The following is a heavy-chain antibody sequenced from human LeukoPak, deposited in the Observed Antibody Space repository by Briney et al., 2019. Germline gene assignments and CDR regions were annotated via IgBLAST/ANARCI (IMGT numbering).Heavy chain of an antibody. V-gene: IGHV3-7*01. J-gene: IGHJ6*02. Sequence: GGSLRLSCAASGFTFSSYWMSWVRRAPGKGLEWVANIKQDGSEKYYVDSVKGRFAISRDNAKNSLYLQMNSLRAEDTAVYYCAREDFHNYYYYGMDVWGQGTTVTVSS. CDR3: AREDFHNYYYYGMDV. D-gene: IGHD3/OR15-3a*01. CDR2: IKQDGSEK. CDR1: GFTFSSYW.